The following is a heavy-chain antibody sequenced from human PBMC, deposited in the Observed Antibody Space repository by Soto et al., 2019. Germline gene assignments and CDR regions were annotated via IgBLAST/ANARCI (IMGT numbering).Heavy chain of an antibody. CDR1: GYTFTSYG. CDR2: ISAYNGNT. Sequence: GASVKVSCKASGYTFTSYGISWVRQAPGQGLEWMGWISAYNGNTNYAQKLRGRVTMTTDTSTGTAYMELRSLRSDDTAVYYCARVTITGTFDYWGQGTLVTVSS. D-gene: IGHD1-20*01. V-gene: IGHV1-18*01. J-gene: IGHJ4*02. CDR3: ARVTITGTFDY.